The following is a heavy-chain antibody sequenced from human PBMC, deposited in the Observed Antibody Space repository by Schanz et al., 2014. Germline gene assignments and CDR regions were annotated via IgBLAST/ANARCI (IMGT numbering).Heavy chain of an antibody. J-gene: IGHJ5*02. CDR1: GFTFTNLG. D-gene: IGHD3-10*01. CDR2: IRYDGSNQ. Sequence: QVQLVESGGGVVQPGRSLKLSCAASGFTFTNLGMHWVRRAPGKGLEWVAFIRYDGSNQYYADSVKGRFTISRDNSKSTLYPKMNSRRADDTAVYYWARAPPLVRGIAGWFGPWGQGSLVTVSS. CDR3: ARAPPLVRGIAGWFGP. V-gene: IGHV3-30*02.